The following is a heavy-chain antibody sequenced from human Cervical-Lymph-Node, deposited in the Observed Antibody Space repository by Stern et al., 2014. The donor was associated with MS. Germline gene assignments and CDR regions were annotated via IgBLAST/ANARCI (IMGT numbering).Heavy chain of an antibody. CDR3: ARSSTVTPNAFDI. CDR1: GGSISSGGYS. D-gene: IGHD4-17*01. Sequence: QLQLQESGSGLVKPSQTLSLTCAVSGGSISSGGYSWSWIRQPPGKGLEWIGYIYHSGSTYYNPSLKSRVTISVDRSKTQFSLKLSSVTAADTAVYYCARSSTVTPNAFDIWGQGTMVTVSS. J-gene: IGHJ3*02. CDR2: IYHSGST. V-gene: IGHV4-30-2*01.